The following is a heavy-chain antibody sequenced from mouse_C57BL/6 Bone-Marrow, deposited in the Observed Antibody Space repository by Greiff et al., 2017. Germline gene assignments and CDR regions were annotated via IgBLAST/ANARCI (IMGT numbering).Heavy chain of an antibody. Sequence: VQLQQPGAELVRPGTSVKLSCKASGYTFTSYWMHWVQQRPGQGLEWIGVIDPSDSYTNYNQKFKGKATLTVDTSSSTAYMQLSSLTSEDSAVYYCARPATVVDWYFDVWGTGTTVTVSS. CDR1: GYTFTSYW. D-gene: IGHD1-1*01. CDR3: ARPATVVDWYFDV. CDR2: IDPSDSYT. J-gene: IGHJ1*03. V-gene: IGHV1-59*01.